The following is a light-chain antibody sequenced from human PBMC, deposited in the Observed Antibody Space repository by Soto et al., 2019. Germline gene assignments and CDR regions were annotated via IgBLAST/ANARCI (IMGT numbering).Light chain of an antibody. CDR2: KAS. Sequence: DIQMTQSPSTLSASVGDRVTITCRASQTISTLLAWYQQRPGKAPNLLIYKASSLESGVPSRFSGSGSGTEFTLTIISLQPDDFATYFCQQYSTDPWTFGQGTTLEVK. CDR1: QTISTL. CDR3: QQYSTDPWT. J-gene: IGKJ1*01. V-gene: IGKV1-5*03.